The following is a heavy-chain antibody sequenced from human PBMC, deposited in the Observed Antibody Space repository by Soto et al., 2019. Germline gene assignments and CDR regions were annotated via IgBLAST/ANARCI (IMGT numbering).Heavy chain of an antibody. CDR2: IYYSGST. CDR3: ARRRYSGSYSYFDY. D-gene: IGHD1-26*01. Sequence: SETLSLTCTVSGGSISSSSYYWGWIRQPPGKGLEWIGSIYYSGSTYYNPSLKSRVTISVDTSKNQFSLKLSSVTAADTAVYYCARRRYSGSYSYFDYWGQGTLVTVSS. CDR1: GGSISSSSYY. V-gene: IGHV4-39*01. J-gene: IGHJ4*02.